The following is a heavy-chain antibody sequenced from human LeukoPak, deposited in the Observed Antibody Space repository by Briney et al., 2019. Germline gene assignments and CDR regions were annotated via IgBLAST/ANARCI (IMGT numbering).Heavy chain of an antibody. V-gene: IGHV4-39*07. CDR2: IYYSGST. CDR1: GGSISSSSYY. CDR3: ARDMNDRLRGSYWFDP. D-gene: IGHD1-1*01. J-gene: IGHJ5*02. Sequence: PSETLSLTCTVSGGSISSSSYYWGWIRQPPGKGLEWIGSIYYSGSTYYNPSLKSRVTISVDTSKNQFSLKLSSVTAADTAVYYCARDMNDRLRGSYWFDPWGQGTLVTVSS.